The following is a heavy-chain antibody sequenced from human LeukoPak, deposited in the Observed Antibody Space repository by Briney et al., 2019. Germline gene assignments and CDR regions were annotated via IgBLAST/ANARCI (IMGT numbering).Heavy chain of an antibody. J-gene: IGHJ4*02. D-gene: IGHD1-7*01. Sequence: SQTLSLTCTVSGGSISSYYWSWIRQPPGKGLEWIGFIYYSGSTNYNPSLKSRVTISVDTSKNQFSLKLSSVTAADTAVYYCAREMRESGTTSDAATQSLDYWGQGTLVTVSS. CDR2: IYYSGST. CDR1: GGSISSYY. CDR3: AREMRESGTTSDAATQSLDY. V-gene: IGHV4-59*01.